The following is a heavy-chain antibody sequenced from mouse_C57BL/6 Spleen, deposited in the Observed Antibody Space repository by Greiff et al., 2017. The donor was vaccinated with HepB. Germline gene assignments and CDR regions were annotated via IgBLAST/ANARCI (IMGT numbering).Heavy chain of an antibody. V-gene: IGHV14-2*01. Sequence: VQLQQSGAELVKPGASVKLSCTASGFNIKDYYMHWVKQRTEQGLEWIGRIDPEDGDTKYAPKFQGKATITADTSNNTAYLQLSSLTSEDTAVYYCASYYGYGYYFDYWGQGTTLTVSS. CDR1: GFNIKDYY. CDR3: ASYYGYGYYFDY. J-gene: IGHJ2*01. D-gene: IGHD2-2*01. CDR2: IDPEDGDT.